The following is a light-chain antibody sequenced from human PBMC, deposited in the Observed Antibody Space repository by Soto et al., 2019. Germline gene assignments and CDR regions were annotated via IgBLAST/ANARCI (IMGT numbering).Light chain of an antibody. J-gene: IGKJ1*01. V-gene: IGKV3-15*01. CDR1: QSVSSN. CDR2: GAS. Sequence: EIVMTQSPATLSVSPGDRATLSCRASQSVSSNLAWYQQKPGQAPSLLIYGASNRATGIPARFSGSGSGTEFTLTISSLQSEDFAVYYCQQYNNWPPWTFGQGTKVDI. CDR3: QQYNNWPPWT.